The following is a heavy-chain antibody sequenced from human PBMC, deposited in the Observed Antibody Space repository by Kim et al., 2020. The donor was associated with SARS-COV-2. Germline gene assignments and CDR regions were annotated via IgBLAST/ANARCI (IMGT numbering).Heavy chain of an antibody. D-gene: IGHD6-13*01. Sequence: ASVKVSCKVSGYTLTELSMHWVRQAPGKGLEWMGGFDPEDGETIYAQKFHGRVTMTEDTSTDTAYMELSSLRSEDTAVYYCASMWVAAAGSDYWGQGTLVTVSS. V-gene: IGHV1-24*01. CDR3: ASMWVAAAGSDY. J-gene: IGHJ4*02. CDR2: FDPEDGET. CDR1: GYTLTELS.